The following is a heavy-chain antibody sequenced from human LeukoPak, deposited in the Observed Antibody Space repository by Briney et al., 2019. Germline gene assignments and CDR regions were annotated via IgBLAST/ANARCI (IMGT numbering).Heavy chain of an antibody. CDR2: ISSNGGST. Sequence: GGSLRLSCSASGFTFSSYAMHWVRQAPGKGLEYVSAISSNGGSTYYADSVKGRFTISRDNSENTLYLQMSSLRAEDTAVYYCVTPRGGQRFLDQLDAFDIWGQGTMVTVSS. CDR3: VTPRGGQRFLDQLDAFDI. J-gene: IGHJ3*02. V-gene: IGHV3-64D*06. D-gene: IGHD3-3*01. CDR1: GFTFSSYA.